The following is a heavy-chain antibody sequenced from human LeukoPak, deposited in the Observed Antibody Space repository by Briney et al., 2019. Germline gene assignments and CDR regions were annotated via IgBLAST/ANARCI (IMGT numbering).Heavy chain of an antibody. CDR3: ATTVGYCSSTSCYDPFDI. D-gene: IGHD2-2*01. Sequence: GGSLRLSCAASGFTFDDYGMSWVRQAPGKGLEWVSGINWNGGSTGYAVSVKGRFTISRDNAKNSLYLQMNSLRAEDTALYYCATTVGYCSSTSCYDPFDIWGQGTMVTVSS. J-gene: IGHJ3*02. CDR1: GFTFDDYG. V-gene: IGHV3-20*04. CDR2: INWNGGST.